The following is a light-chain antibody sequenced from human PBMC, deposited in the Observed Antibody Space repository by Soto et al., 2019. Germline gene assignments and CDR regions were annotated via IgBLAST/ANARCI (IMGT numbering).Light chain of an antibody. J-gene: IGKJ5*01. CDR2: GAS. V-gene: IGKV3-15*01. CDR3: QQRNSLPPIT. Sequence: VMRQSRATLYVSAGGRATLSCRASQSISDTLAWYQQKPGQAPRLPIHGASTRATGFPARFSGSGSGTDFTLTISSLEPEDFALYYCQQRNSLPPITFGQGTRLEIK. CDR1: QSISDT.